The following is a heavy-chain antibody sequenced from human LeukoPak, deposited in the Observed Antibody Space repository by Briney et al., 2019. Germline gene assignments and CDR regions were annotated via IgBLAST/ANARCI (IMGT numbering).Heavy chain of an antibody. CDR2: IYSGGST. CDR3: TTVGGALY. D-gene: IGHD3-16*01. Sequence: PGGSLRLSCAASEFSVGSNYMTWVRQAPGKGLEWVALIYSGGSTYYADSVKGRFTISRDNSKTTLYLQMNSLKTEDTAVYYCTTVGGALYWGQGTLVTVSS. J-gene: IGHJ4*02. CDR1: EFSVGSNY. V-gene: IGHV3-66*01.